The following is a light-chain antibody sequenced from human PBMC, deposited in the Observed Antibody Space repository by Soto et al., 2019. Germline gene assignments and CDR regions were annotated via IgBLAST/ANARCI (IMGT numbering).Light chain of an antibody. CDR3: DSYTSTTTPWV. J-gene: IGLJ3*02. V-gene: IGLV2-14*01. CDR2: DVS. Sequence: QSVLTQPASVSWSPGQSITISCTGTSSDVGGFHDVSWYQQHPGKAPNLIIYDVSNRPSGVSDRFSGSTSGSTASLTISGLQAEYEADYYCDSYTSTTTPWVFGGGTKLTVL. CDR1: SSDVGGFHD.